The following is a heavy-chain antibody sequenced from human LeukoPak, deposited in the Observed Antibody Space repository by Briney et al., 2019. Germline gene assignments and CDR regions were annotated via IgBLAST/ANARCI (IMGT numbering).Heavy chain of an antibody. CDR3: ARYNWDYFDY. CDR1: GGSISSGSYY. D-gene: IGHD1-1*01. J-gene: IGHJ4*02. Sequence: PSETLSLTCTVSGGSISSGSYYWSWIRQPAGKGLEWIGRIYTSGSTNYNPSLKSRVTMSVDTSKNQFSLKLSSVTAADTAVYYCARYNWDYFDYWGQGTLVTVSS. V-gene: IGHV4-61*02. CDR2: IYTSGST.